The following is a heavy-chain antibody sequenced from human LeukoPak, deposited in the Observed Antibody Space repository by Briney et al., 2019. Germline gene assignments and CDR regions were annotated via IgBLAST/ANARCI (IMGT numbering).Heavy chain of an antibody. V-gene: IGHV1-2*02. J-gene: IGHJ4*02. D-gene: IGHD1-14*01. CDR1: GYTFTGYY. Sequence: GASVKVSCKASGYTFTGYYMHWVRQAPGRGLEWMGWINPDSGATNYAQRFQGRVTMTRDTSISTAYMELSRLRSDDTALYYRARSEMADYWGQGTLVTVSS. CDR2: INPDSGAT. CDR3: ARSEMADY.